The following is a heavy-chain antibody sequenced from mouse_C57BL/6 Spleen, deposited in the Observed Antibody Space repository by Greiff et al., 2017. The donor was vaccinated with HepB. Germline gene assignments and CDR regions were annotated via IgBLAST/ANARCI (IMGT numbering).Heavy chain of an antibody. CDR2: IWSGGST. J-gene: IGHJ1*03. CDR3: ARNLDGSSWYFDV. V-gene: IGHV2-2*01. Sequence: VKLVESGPGLVQPSQSLSITCTVSGFSLTSYGVHWVRQSPGKGLEWLGVIWSGGSTDYNAAFISRLSISKDNSKSQVFFKMNSLQADDTAIYYCARNLDGSSWYFDVWGTGTTVTVSS. CDR1: GFSLTSYG. D-gene: IGHD1-1*01.